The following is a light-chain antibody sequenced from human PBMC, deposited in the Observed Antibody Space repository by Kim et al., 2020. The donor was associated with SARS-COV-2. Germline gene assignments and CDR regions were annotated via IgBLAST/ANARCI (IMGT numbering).Light chain of an antibody. CDR3: QVWDSSSDHVV. J-gene: IGLJ2*01. CDR1: NIGSKS. CDR2: YDS. Sequence: APGKTARIPCGGNNIGSKSVQWYQQKPGQAPVLVIYYDSGRPSGIPERFSGSNSGNTATLTISRVEAGDEADYYCQVWDSSSDHVVFGGGTKLTVL. V-gene: IGLV3-21*04.